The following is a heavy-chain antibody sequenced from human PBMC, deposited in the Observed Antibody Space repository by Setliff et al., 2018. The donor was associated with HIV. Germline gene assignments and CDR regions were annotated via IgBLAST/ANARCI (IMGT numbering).Heavy chain of an antibody. CDR2: ISPYNGNT. D-gene: IGHD4-17*01. V-gene: IGHV1-2*02. CDR1: EYTFTDYF. CDR3: ARTTTVTTEV. J-gene: IGHJ4*02. Sequence: ASVKVSCKASEYTFTDYFIHWVRQAPGQGLEWMGWISPYNGNTKIPQRFQGRVTMTTDTSVSTAYMEVSSLTSDDTAVYYCARTTTVTTEVWGQGTLVTVSS.